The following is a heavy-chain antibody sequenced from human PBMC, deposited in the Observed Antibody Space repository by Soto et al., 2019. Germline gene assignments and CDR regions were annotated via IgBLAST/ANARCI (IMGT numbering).Heavy chain of an antibody. CDR2: IIPIFGTA. V-gene: IGHV1-69*01. D-gene: IGHD3-22*01. Sequence: QVQLVQSGAEVKKPGSSVKVSCKASGGTFSSYAISWVRQAPGQGLEWMGGIIPIFGTANYAQKFQGRVTITADESTSTAYMELSSLRSEDKAVYYCAIGGYLSSGWAYYYYGMDVWGQGTTVTVSS. CDR3: AIGGYLSSGWAYYYYGMDV. CDR1: GGTFSSYA. J-gene: IGHJ6*02.